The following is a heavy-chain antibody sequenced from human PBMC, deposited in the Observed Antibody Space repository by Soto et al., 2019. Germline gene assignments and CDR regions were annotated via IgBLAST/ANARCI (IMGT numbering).Heavy chain of an antibody. V-gene: IGHV1-69*02. CDR1: GGTFSSYT. J-gene: IGHJ4*02. CDR3: ARRVQGYCSGGSCVD. D-gene: IGHD2-15*01. Sequence: QVQLVQSGAEVKKPGSSVKVSCKASGGTFSSYTMSWVRQAPGQGLEWMGRIIPILGIANYAQKFQGRVTITADKSTSTAYMELSSLRSEDTAVYYCARRVQGYCSGGSCVDWGQGTLVTVSS. CDR2: IIPILGIA.